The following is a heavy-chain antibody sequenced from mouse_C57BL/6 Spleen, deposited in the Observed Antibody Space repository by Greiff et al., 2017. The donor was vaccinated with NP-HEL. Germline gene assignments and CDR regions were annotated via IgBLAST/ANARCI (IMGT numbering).Heavy chain of an antibody. Sequence: EVQLQESGGGLVKPGGSLKLSCAASGFTFSDYGMHWVRQAPGKGLEWVAYISSGSSTIYYADTVKGRFTISRDNAKNTLFLQMTSLRSEDTAMYYCARNSNYFDYWGQGTTLTVSS. CDR1: GFTFSDYG. V-gene: IGHV5-17*01. CDR3: ARNSNYFDY. D-gene: IGHD2-5*01. CDR2: ISSGSSTI. J-gene: IGHJ2*01.